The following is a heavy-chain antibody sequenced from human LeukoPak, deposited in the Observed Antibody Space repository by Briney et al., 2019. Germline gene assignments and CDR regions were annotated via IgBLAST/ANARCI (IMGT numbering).Heavy chain of an antibody. V-gene: IGHV3-30-3*01. CDR3: ARERGSYYVAVAYTFDY. CDR1: GFTFSSYA. D-gene: IGHD1-26*01. CDR2: ISYDGSNK. J-gene: IGHJ4*02. Sequence: GGSLRLSCAASGFTFSSYAMHWVRQAPGKGLEWVAVISYDGSNKYYADSVKGRFTISRDNSKNTLYLQMNSLRAEDTAVYYCARERGSYYVAVAYTFDYWGQGTLVTVSS.